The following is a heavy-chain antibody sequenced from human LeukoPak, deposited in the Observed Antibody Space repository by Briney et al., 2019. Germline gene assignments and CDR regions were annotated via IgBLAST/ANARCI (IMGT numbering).Heavy chain of an antibody. J-gene: IGHJ4*02. CDR2: ISSNGGTT. V-gene: IGHV3-64D*09. CDR3: VKVDDPYSSSSEFDY. D-gene: IGHD6-6*01. CDR1: GFTFSNYP. Sequence: GGSLRLSCSASGFTFSNYPMHWVRQAAGKGLEYVSGISSNGGTTYHADSVKGRFTISRENSKNTLYLQMSSLRAEDTAVYYCVKVDDPYSSSSEFDYWGQGTLVTVSS.